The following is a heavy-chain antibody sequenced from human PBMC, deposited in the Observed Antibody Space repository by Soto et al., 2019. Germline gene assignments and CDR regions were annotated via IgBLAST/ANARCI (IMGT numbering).Heavy chain of an antibody. D-gene: IGHD4-4*01. CDR1: GGSISSYY. J-gene: IGHJ6*02. Sequence: QVQLQESGPGLVKPSETLSLTCTVSGGSISSYYWSWIRQPAGKGLEWIGRIYTSGSTNYNPSLKIRVTMSVDTSKNQFSLKLSSVTAADTAVYYCLGLPMTTVTTGYYYGMDVWGQGTTVTVSS. V-gene: IGHV4-4*07. CDR3: LGLPMTTVTTGYYYGMDV. CDR2: IYTSGST.